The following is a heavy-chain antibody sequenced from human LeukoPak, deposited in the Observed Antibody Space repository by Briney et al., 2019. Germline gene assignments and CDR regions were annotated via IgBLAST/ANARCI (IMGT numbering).Heavy chain of an antibody. V-gene: IGHV1-69*04. Sequence: SVKVSCKASGGTFSSYAISWVRQAPGQGLEWMGRIIPILGIANYAQKFQGRVTITADKSTSTAYMELSSLRSEDTAVYYCARQELMGNWLDPWGQGTLVTVSS. J-gene: IGHJ5*02. D-gene: IGHD3-10*01. CDR2: IIPILGIA. CDR3: ARQELMGNWLDP. CDR1: GGTFSSYA.